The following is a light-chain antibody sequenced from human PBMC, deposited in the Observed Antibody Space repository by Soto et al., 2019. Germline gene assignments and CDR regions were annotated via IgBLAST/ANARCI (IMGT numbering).Light chain of an antibody. V-gene: IGKV3-11*01. J-gene: IGKJ4*01. CDR1: QSISTY. CDR2: DAS. Sequence: EIVLTQSPATLSLSPGERATLFCRASQSISTYLAWYQHKPGQAPRLLIYDASNRATGIPARFSGSGSGTDFTLNISNLEPEDFAVYYCQQRSIWPTFGGGTKVEIK. CDR3: QQRSIWPT.